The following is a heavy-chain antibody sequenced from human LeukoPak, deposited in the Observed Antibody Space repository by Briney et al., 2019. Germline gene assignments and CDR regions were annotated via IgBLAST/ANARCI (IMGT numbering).Heavy chain of an antibody. CDR2: IYYSGST. D-gene: IGHD3-3*01. J-gene: IGHJ5*02. V-gene: IGHV4-31*03. Sequence: PSETLSLTYTVSGGSISSGGYYWSWIRQHPGKGLEWIGYIYYSGSTYYNPSLKSRVTISVDTSKNQFSLKLSYVTAADTAVYYCARNLLYYDFSSGYQNILNWFDPWGQGTLVTVSS. CDR1: GGSISSGGYY. CDR3: ARNLLYYDFSSGYQNILNWFDP.